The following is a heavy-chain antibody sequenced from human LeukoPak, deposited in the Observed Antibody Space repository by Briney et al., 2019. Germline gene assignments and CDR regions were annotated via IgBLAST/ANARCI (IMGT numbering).Heavy chain of an antibody. J-gene: IGHJ4*02. D-gene: IGHD1-26*01. Sequence: GGSLRLSCAASGFTLSSYWMSWVRQAPGKGLEWVANIKRDGSEKYYVDSVKGRFTISRDNAKNSLYLQMNSLRAEDTAVYYCAREWELLYDYWGQGTLVTVSS. V-gene: IGHV3-7*01. CDR1: GFTLSSYW. CDR3: AREWELLYDY. CDR2: IKRDGSEK.